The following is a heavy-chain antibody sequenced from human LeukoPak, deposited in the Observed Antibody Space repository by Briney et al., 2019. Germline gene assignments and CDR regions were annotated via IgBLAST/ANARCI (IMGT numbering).Heavy chain of an antibody. CDR1: GYSISSGYY. CDR3: AGEGHYYDDTGYYYGGEDY. J-gene: IGHJ4*02. Sequence: SETLSLTCTVSGYSISSGYYWSWIRQPAGKGLEWIGRIYTRGSTKYSPSLKSRVTLSVDTSKNQFSLRLSSVTAADTAVYYCAGEGHYYDDTGYYYGGEDYWGQGTLVTVSS. V-gene: IGHV4-4*07. CDR2: IYTRGST. D-gene: IGHD3-22*01.